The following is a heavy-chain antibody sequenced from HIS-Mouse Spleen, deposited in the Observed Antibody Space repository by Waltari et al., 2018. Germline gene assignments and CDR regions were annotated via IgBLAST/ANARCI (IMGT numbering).Heavy chain of an antibody. J-gene: IGHJ3*02. V-gene: IGHV1-69*04. Sequence: QVQLVQSGAEVKKPGSSVKVSCKASGGTFSSYAISWVRQAPGQGLEWMGLGIPFLGRASYAQKFQGRVTMTADKSTSTAYMGLSSLRSEDTAVYYCARDQDHGDAFDIWGQGTMVTVSS. CDR2: GIPFLGRA. CDR3: ARDQDHGDAFDI. CDR1: GGTFSSYA.